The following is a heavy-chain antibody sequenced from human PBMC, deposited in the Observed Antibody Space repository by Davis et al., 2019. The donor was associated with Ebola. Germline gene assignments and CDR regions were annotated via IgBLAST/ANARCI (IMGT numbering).Heavy chain of an antibody. CDR1: GGTFSSYG. Sequence: SVKVSCKASGGTFSSYGISWVRQAPGQGLDWMGGIIAVSCVPKYAQDFQGRVTITADESTSTAYMELSSLRSEDTAMYYCARDRYSDGSGYFFEQSHWGQGTLVTVSS. D-gene: IGHD3-22*01. CDR2: IIAVSCVP. V-gene: IGHV1-69*13. J-gene: IGHJ4*02. CDR3: ARDRYSDGSGYFFEQSH.